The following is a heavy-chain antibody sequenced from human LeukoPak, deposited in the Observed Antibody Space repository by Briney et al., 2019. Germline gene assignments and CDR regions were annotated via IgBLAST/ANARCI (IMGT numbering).Heavy chain of an antibody. CDR2: MCSDGSDK. Sequence: GGSLRLSCAASGFTVSSNYMSWVRQAPGKGLEWVAIMCSDGSDKYHVNSVEGRFTISRDTSKNTLYLQMNNLRTEDTAVYYCAKDGGTVCHVINYSFDSWGQGTLVTVSS. V-gene: IGHV3-30*02. D-gene: IGHD1-1*01. J-gene: IGHJ4*02. CDR3: AKDGGTVCHVINYSFDS. CDR1: GFTVSSNY.